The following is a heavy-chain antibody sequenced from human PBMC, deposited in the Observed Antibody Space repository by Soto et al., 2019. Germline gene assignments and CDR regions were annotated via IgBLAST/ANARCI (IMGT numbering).Heavy chain of an antibody. CDR1: GYTFTRYY. CDR3: ARDGSGIQLWRYFFDY. J-gene: IGHJ4*02. Sequence: QVQLVQSGAEVKKPGASVKVSCKASGYTFTRYYMHWVRQAPGEGLEWMGIINPSGGSTSYAQKFKGRVTMARDTSTSTVCMELSSLRSEDTAVYYCARDGSGIQLWRYFFDYWGQGTLVTVSS. CDR2: INPSGGST. D-gene: IGHD5-18*01. V-gene: IGHV1-46*01.